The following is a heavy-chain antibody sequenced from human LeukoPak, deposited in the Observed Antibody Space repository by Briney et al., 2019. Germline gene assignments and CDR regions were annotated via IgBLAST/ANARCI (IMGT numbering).Heavy chain of an antibody. CDR1: GGTFNSYG. D-gene: IGHD6-6*01. CDR3: ARVPVGSRSAEVYFDY. J-gene: IGHJ4*02. V-gene: IGHV1-69*05. CDR2: IIPIFRTA. Sequence: SVKVSCKASGGTFNSYGISWVRQAPGQGLEWMGGIIPIFRTAKYAQKFQVRVTITTDESTSTAYMELSSLRSEDTAVYYCARVPVGSRSAEVYFDYWGQGTLVTVSS.